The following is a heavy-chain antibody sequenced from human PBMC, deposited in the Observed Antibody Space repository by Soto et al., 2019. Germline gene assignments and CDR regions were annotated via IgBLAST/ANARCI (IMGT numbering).Heavy chain of an antibody. Sequence: SETLSLTCTVSGGSISSGDYYWSWIRQPPGKGLEWIGYIYYSGSTYYNPSLKSRVTISLDTSKNQFSLKLSSVTAADTAVYYCTTGTGYYDILAAHYYYYGMDVWGQGTTVTVSS. D-gene: IGHD3-9*01. V-gene: IGHV4-30-4*01. CDR3: TTGTGYYDILAAHYYYYGMDV. J-gene: IGHJ6*02. CDR1: GGSISSGDYY. CDR2: IYYSGST.